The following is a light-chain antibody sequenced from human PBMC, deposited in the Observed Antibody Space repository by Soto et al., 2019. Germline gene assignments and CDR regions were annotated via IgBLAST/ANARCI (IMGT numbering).Light chain of an antibody. CDR1: QGISSY. CDR3: QQYYSFPLT. V-gene: IGKV1-8*01. CDR2: AAS. J-gene: IGKJ4*01. Sequence: IQITQSPSTLSATAGDRVTITCRASQGISSYLAWYQQKVGKAPKLLIYAASTLQSGVPSRFSGSGSGTDFTLTISCLQSEDFATYYCQQYYSFPLTFGGGTKVDIK.